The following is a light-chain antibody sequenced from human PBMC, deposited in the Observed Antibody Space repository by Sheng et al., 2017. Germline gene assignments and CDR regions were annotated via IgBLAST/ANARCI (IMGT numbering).Light chain of an antibody. J-gene: IGKJ5*01. Sequence: AIQLTQSPSSLSASVGDSVTITCRASQGIDSALAWYQQKPGKPPTLLMYDASSLDTGVPLRFGGSGSGTSFTFTITSLQPEDFAIYYCQQFRNYPITFGQGTRLEVK. V-gene: IGKV1D-13*01. CDR1: QGIDSA. CDR2: DAS. CDR3: QQFRNYPIT.